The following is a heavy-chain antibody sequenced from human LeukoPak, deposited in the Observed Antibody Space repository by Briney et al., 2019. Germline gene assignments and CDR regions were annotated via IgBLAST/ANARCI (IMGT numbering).Heavy chain of an antibody. J-gene: IGHJ5*02. D-gene: IGHD1-1*01. CDR2: IIGDGSNS. CDR3: AKSMTTTKVDWFDP. Sequence: PGGSLRLSCAASGFTFSHHAMSWARQSLGKRLEWVSVIIGDGSNSYYADSVKGRFTISRDNSNNMLYLQMNSLRGEDTAVYYCAKSMTTTKVDWFDPWGQGTLVTVSS. CDR1: GFTFSHHA. V-gene: IGHV3-23*01.